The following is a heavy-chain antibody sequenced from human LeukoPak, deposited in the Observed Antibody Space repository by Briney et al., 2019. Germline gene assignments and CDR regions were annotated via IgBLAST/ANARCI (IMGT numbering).Heavy chain of an antibody. J-gene: IGHJ4*02. CDR1: GGSISSGGYY. CDR3: ARWSGFAYFDS. D-gene: IGHD3-3*01. Sequence: SQTLSLTCTVSGGSISSGGYYWSWVRQPAGKALEWIGRIYSGGSADHNASLKGRVNISLDTSKNQFSLRLSAVTAEDTAVYYCARWSGFAYFDSWGQGTLVTVSS. V-gene: IGHV4-61*02. CDR2: IYSGGSA.